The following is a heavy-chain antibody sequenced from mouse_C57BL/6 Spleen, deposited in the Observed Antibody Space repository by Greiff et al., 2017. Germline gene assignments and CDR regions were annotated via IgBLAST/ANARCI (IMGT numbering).Heavy chain of an antibody. Sequence: QVQLQQSGAELARPGASVKLSCKASGYTFTSYGISWVKQRTGQGLEWIGEIYPRSGNTYYNEKFKGKATLTADKSSSTAYMELRSLTSEDSAVYFCARRESSYGYFDYWGQGTTLTVSS. J-gene: IGHJ2*01. CDR1: GYTFTSYG. CDR3: ARRESSYGYFDY. CDR2: IYPRSGNT. V-gene: IGHV1-81*01. D-gene: IGHD1-1*01.